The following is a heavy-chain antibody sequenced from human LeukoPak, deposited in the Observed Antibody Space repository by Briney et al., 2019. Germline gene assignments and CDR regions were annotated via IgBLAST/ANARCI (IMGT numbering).Heavy chain of an antibody. Sequence: SQTLSLTCTVSGGSISSYYWSWIRQPAGKGLEWIGRIYTSGSTNYNPSLKSRVTMSVDTSKNQFSLKLSSVTAADTAVYYCATIHYEYYYYMDVWGKGTTVTVSS. CDR1: GGSISSYY. J-gene: IGHJ6*03. CDR3: ATIHYEYYYYMDV. CDR2: IYTSGST. V-gene: IGHV4-4*07.